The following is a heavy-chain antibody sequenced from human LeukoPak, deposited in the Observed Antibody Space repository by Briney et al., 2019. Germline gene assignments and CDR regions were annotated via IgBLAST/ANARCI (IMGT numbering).Heavy chain of an antibody. J-gene: IGHJ4*02. D-gene: IGHD2-2*01. V-gene: IGHV6-1*01. CDR1: GDSVSSNSAA. CDR2: TYYRSKWYN. CDR3: ARDRYCSSTSCKYYFDY. Sequence: SQTLSLTCAISGDSVSSNSAACNWIRQSPSRGLEWLGRTYYRSKWYNAYAVSVKSRITINPDTSKNQFSLQLNSVTPEDTAVYYCARDRYCSSTSCKYYFDYWGQGTLVTVSS.